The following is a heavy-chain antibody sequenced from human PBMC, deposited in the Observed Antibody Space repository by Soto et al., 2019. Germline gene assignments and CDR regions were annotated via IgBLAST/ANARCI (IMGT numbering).Heavy chain of an antibody. CDR2: ISGYNGYT. Sequence: QVQLVQSGGEVKKPGASVKVSCKASGYTFTSHSISWVRRAPGEGLEWVGWISGYNGYTNYAQNFKGRVTMTTDASTSTAYMELRSLRPADTAVYYCARVGYYYGSGSYLFDPWGQGTLVTVSS. CDR3: ARVGYYYGSGSYLFDP. D-gene: IGHD3-10*01. V-gene: IGHV1-18*01. J-gene: IGHJ5*02. CDR1: GYTFTSHS.